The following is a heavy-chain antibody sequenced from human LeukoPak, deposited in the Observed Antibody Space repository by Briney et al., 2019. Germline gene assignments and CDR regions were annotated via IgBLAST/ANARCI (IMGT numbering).Heavy chain of an antibody. CDR3: ARDLGYGDFDY. CDR2: IYYSGST. CDR1: GGSISSGDYY. D-gene: IGHD4-17*01. J-gene: IGHJ4*02. Sequence: PSEALSLTCTVSGGSISSGDYYWSWIRQPPGKGLEWIGYIYYSGSTYYNPSLKSRVTISVDTSKNQFSLKLSSVTAADTAVYYCARDLGYGDFDYWGQGTLVTVSS. V-gene: IGHV4-30-4*01.